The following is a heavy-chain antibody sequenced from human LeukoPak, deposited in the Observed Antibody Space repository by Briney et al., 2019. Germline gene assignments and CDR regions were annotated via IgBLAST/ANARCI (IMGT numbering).Heavy chain of an antibody. J-gene: IGHJ4*02. Sequence: SETLSLTCTVSGGSISSYYWSWIRQPPGKGLEWIGYIYYSGSTNYNPSLKSRVTISVDTSKNQFSLKLSSVTAADTAVYYCARESGHYYDSSGYWHYFDYWGQGTLVTVSS. CDR3: ARESGHYYDSSGYWHYFDY. V-gene: IGHV4-59*01. CDR2: IYYSGST. D-gene: IGHD3-22*01. CDR1: GGSISSYY.